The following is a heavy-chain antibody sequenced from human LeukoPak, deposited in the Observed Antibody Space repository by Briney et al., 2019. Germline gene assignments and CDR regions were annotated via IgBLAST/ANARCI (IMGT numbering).Heavy chain of an antibody. CDR2: ISGSGGST. V-gene: IGHV3-23*01. Sequence: GGSLRLSCAASGFTVSSNYMSWVRQAPGKGLEWVSAISGSGGSTYYADSVKGRFTISRDNSKNTLYLQMNSLRAEDTAVYYCAKDRPYSSPLAGFDPWGQGTLVTVSS. CDR1: GFTVSSNY. CDR3: AKDRPYSSPLAGFDP. D-gene: IGHD6-13*01. J-gene: IGHJ5*02.